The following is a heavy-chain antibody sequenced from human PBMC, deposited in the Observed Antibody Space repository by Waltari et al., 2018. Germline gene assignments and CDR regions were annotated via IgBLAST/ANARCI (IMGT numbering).Heavy chain of an antibody. Sequence: QVQLQESGPGLVKPSQTLSLTCTVSGGSISSGSYYWSWIRQPAGKGLEWIGRIYTSGSTNYNPSLKSRVTISVDTSKNQFSLKLSSVTAADTAVYYCARENYYDSSGGIDYGGQGTLVTVSS. V-gene: IGHV4-61*02. CDR1: GGSISSGSYY. D-gene: IGHD3-22*01. CDR3: ARENYYDSSGGIDY. CDR2: IYTSGST. J-gene: IGHJ4*02.